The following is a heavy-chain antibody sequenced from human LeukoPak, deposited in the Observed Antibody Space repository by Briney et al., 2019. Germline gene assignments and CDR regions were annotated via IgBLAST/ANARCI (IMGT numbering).Heavy chain of an antibody. CDR1: GYTFTGYY. D-gene: IGHD3-3*01. J-gene: IGHJ4*02. V-gene: IGHV1-2*02. CDR3: ARGFDFWSGYYFFDY. CDR2: INPNSGGT. Sequence: GASVKVSCKASGYTFTGYYMHWVRQAPGQGREWMGWINPNSGGTDYAQKFQGRVTMTRDTSISTAYMELSRLRSDDTAVYYCARGFDFWSGYYFFDYWGQGTLVTVSS.